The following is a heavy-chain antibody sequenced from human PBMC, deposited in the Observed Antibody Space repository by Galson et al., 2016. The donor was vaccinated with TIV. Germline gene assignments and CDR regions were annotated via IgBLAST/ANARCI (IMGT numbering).Heavy chain of an antibody. CDR3: ATDRGYWNDFQPPDC. CDR1: RFTLRTYS. J-gene: IGHJ4*02. CDR2: ISRTPGYT. Sequence: SLRLSCAASRFTLRTYSMNWVRQAPGKGLEWVSSISRTPGYTYYAHSVKGRFTISRDNAKNSLYLQMNSLRVEDTAVYYYATDRGYWNDFQPPDCWGQGTLVTVSS. D-gene: IGHD1-1*01. V-gene: IGHV3-21*01.